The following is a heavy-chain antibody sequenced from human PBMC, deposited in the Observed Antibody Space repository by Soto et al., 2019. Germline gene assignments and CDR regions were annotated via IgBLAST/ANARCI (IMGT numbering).Heavy chain of an antibody. CDR1: GGSSSSGGYS. J-gene: IGHJ4*02. D-gene: IGHD2-15*01. Sequence: PSETLSLTCAVSGGSSSSGGYSWSWIRQPPGKGLEWIGYIYYSGSTNYNPSLKSRVTISVDASKNQFSLKLSSVTAADTAVYYCAGTRGYCSGGSCPTVVDYWGQGTLVTVSS. CDR3: AGTRGYCSGGSCPTVVDY. CDR2: IYYSGST. V-gene: IGHV4-61*08.